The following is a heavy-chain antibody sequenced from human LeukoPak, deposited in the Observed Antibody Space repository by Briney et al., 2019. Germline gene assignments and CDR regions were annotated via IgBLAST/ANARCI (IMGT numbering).Heavy chain of an antibody. J-gene: IGHJ3*02. Sequence: GGSLRLSCAASGFTFSSYSMNWVRQVPGKGLEWVSYISSSSSTIYYADSVKGRFTISRDNAKNSLYLQMNSLRAEDTAVYYCAREETGIAAAGRDAFDIWGQGTMVTVSS. CDR2: ISSSSSTI. CDR1: GFTFSSYS. CDR3: AREETGIAAAGRDAFDI. D-gene: IGHD6-13*01. V-gene: IGHV3-48*01.